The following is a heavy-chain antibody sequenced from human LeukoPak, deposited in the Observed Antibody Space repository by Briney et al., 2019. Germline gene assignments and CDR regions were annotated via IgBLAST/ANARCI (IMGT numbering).Heavy chain of an antibody. CDR3: TRGSQSDYYYGMDV. CDR2: IRSRTNTYAT. CDR1: GFTFSGSA. V-gene: IGHV3-73*01. Sequence: GGSLRLSCAASGFTFSGSAMHWVRQASGNGLEWVGRIRSRTNTYATAYAASVKGRFTISRDDSKNTAYLQMNSLKTEDTAVYYCTRGSQSDYYYGMDVWGQGTTVTVSS. J-gene: IGHJ6*02.